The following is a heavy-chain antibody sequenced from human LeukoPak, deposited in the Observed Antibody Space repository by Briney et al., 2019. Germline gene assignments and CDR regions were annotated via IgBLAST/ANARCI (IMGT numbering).Heavy chain of an antibody. CDR2: ISGSGST. CDR1: GFTFSSYA. J-gene: IGHJ4*02. Sequence: GGSPRLSCAASGFTFSSYAMTWVRQAPGKGLEWVSGISGSGSTYYADSVKGRFTISRDNSKNTLYLQMNSLRAEDTAVYYCANHHYYFDYWGQGTLVTVSS. V-gene: IGHV3-23*01. CDR3: ANHHYYFDY.